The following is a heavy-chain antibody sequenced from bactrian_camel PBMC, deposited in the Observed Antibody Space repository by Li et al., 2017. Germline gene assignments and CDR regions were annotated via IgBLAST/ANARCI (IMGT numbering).Heavy chain of an antibody. D-gene: IGHD3*01. J-gene: IGHJ6*01. V-gene: IGHV3S53*01. CDR3: AAERKKFGGASFARGCSGTDWGY. Sequence: VQLVESGGGSVQVGGSLKLSCAASLSIFSSCGMGWGWYRQAPGKERELVSSISSDGTTIYADSVKGRFTISRDYAKNTLYLQMNDLKPEDTAMYYCAAERKKFGGASFARGCSGTDWGYWGQGTQVTVS. CDR1: LSIFSSCG. CDR2: ISSDGTT.